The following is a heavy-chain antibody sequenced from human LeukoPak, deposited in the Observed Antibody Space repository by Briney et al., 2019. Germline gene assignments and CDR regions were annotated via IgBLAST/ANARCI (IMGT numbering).Heavy chain of an antibody. Sequence: PSETLALTCAVSGGSISSSNWWSWVRQPPGKGLEWIGEIYHSGSINYNPSLKSRVTISVDKSKNQFSLKLSSVTAADTAVYYCARSRHIVVVTAIPRYWYFDLWGRGTLVTVSS. CDR3: ARSRHIVVVTAIPRYWYFDL. CDR2: IYHSGSI. D-gene: IGHD2-21*02. CDR1: GGSISSSNW. V-gene: IGHV4-4*02. J-gene: IGHJ2*01.